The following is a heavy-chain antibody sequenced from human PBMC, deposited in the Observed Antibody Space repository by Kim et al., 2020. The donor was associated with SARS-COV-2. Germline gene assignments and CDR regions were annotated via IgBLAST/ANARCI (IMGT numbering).Heavy chain of an antibody. Sequence: GGSLRLSCAASGFTFSSYSMNWVRQAPGKGLEWVSSISSSSSYIYYADSVKGRFTISRDNAKNSLYLQMNSLRAEDTAVYYCARDKESSIFGVVIRPNSFDYWGQGTLVTVSS. V-gene: IGHV3-21*01. CDR2: ISSSSSYI. J-gene: IGHJ4*02. D-gene: IGHD3-3*01. CDR1: GFTFSSYS. CDR3: ARDKESSIFGVVIRPNSFDY.